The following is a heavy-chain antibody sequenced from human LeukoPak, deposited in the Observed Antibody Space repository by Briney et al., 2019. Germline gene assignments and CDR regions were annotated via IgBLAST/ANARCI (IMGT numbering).Heavy chain of an antibody. Sequence: SSVKVSRKSSGYTFTSYGINWVRQPPGQGREWVGWISAYNGNTNYAQKLQGRVTMTTDTSTSTAYMELRRLRSDDTAVYSCARGSSGCLGGYYYYMDVWGKGTTVTVSS. V-gene: IGHV1-18*01. CDR1: GYTFTSYG. CDR3: ARGSSGCLGGYYYYMDV. D-gene: IGHD6-19*01. J-gene: IGHJ6*03. CDR2: ISAYNGNT.